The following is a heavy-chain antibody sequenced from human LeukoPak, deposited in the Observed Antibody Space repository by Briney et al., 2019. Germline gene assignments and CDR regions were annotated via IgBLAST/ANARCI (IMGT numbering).Heavy chain of an antibody. V-gene: IGHV4-61*01. CDR1: GGSISSSSYY. Sequence: PSETLSLTCTVSGGSISSSSYYWSWIRQPPGKGLEWIGYIYYSGSTNYNPSLKSRVTISVDTSKNQFSLKLSSVTAADTAVYYCARDPITMVRGVADWYFDLWGRGTLVTVSS. CDR3: ARDPITMVRGVADWYFDL. CDR2: IYYSGST. D-gene: IGHD3-10*01. J-gene: IGHJ2*01.